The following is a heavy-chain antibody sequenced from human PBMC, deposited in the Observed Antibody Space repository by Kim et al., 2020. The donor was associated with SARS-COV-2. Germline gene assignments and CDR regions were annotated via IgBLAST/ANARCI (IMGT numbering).Heavy chain of an antibody. CDR3: ARDQAARWSTLPTQFDS. J-gene: IGHJ4*02. D-gene: IGHD2-15*01. V-gene: IGHV4-4*02. Sequence: SETLSLTCDVSGGPISSNNWWSWVRQAPGKGLEWIGEISHSGTANYKSSLKSRVTISFDNSKTQLSLKMYFVTAADTAVYYCARDQAARWSTLPTQFDSWGRGTLVTVAS. CDR1: GGPISSNNW. CDR2: ISHSGTA.